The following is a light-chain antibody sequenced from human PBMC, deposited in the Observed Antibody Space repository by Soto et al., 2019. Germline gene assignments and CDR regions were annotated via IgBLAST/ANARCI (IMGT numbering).Light chain of an antibody. CDR3: HQRYSTPRT. V-gene: IGKV1-39*01. CDR2: AAS. Sequence: DIQMTQSPSSLSASVGDKVSITCRASQSISQSISISYLNWYQQKPGQAPKLLIYAASNLQSGVPSRFSGSGFGTDFTLTISSLQPEDFAAYYCHQRYSTPRTFGQGTKVEIK. CDR1: QSISQSISISY. J-gene: IGKJ1*01.